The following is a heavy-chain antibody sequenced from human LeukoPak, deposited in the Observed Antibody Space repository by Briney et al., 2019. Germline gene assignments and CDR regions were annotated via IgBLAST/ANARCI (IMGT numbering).Heavy chain of an antibody. Sequence: GGSLRLSCAASGFTFSSYAMNWVRQAPGKGLEWVSFISSSSSYIYYADSVKGRFTISRDNAKNSLYLQMNSLRAEDTRVYYCATSRYSSGSVDDSWGQGTPVTVSS. J-gene: IGHJ4*02. V-gene: IGHV3-21*01. D-gene: IGHD2-15*01. CDR3: ATSRYSSGSVDDS. CDR1: GFTFSSYA. CDR2: ISSSSSYI.